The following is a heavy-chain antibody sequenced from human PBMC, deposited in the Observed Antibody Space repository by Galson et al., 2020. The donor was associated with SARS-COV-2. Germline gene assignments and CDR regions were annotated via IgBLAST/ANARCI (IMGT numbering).Heavy chain of an antibody. CDR1: GDSVSSGAYS. J-gene: IGHJ4*02. CDR2: ISSGST. Sequence: SETLSLTCAVSGDSVSSGAYSWSWIRQPQGKGLEWIGYISSGSTSYNPSLKSRLTISLDTSKNQFSLKLSSVTAADTAVYYCARETQGENWAEDYFDYWGQGSLVIVSS. CDR3: ARETQGENWAEDYFDY. D-gene: IGHD7-27*01. V-gene: IGHV4-30-4*07.